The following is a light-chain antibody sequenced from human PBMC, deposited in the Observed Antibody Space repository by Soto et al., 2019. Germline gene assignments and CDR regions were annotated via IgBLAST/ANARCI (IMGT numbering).Light chain of an antibody. Sequence: QSVLTQPPSVSGAPGQRVTISCTGSSSNIGAGYDVHWYQHLPGTAPKLLIYGNANRPSGVPDRFSGSKSGTSVSLAITGLQAEDEADYYCQSYDSTLSAVVFGGGTQLTVL. J-gene: IGLJ2*01. CDR2: GNA. CDR1: SSNIGAGYD. V-gene: IGLV1-40*01. CDR3: QSYDSTLSAVV.